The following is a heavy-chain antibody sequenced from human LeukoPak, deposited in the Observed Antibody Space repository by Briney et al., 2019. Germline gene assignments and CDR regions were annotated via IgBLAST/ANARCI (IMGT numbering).Heavy chain of an antibody. Sequence: ESLKISCKGPGSSFTSYWIGWVRQMPGKGLEWMGIIDPGDSDTRYSPSFQGQVTISADKSISTAYLQWSSLKASDTAMYYCARKYYYGSGPWWFDPWGEGTLVTVYS. V-gene: IGHV5-51*01. CDR1: GSSFTSYW. CDR2: IDPGDSDT. J-gene: IGHJ5*02. D-gene: IGHD3-10*01. CDR3: ARKYYYGSGPWWFDP.